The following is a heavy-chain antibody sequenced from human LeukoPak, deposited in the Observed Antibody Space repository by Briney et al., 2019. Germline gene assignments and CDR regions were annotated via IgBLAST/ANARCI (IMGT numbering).Heavy chain of an antibody. CDR2: INHSGST. CDR3: ARESEEELVLFAC. D-gene: IGHD6-13*01. Sequence: SQTLSLTCAVYGGSFSGYYWSWIRQPPAKGLEWIGDINHSGSTNYNPSLKSRVPIPVDQSKNQFSPKLSSLNPADRALYYFARESEEELVLFACWGQGTLVSVSS. CDR1: GGSFSGYY. J-gene: IGHJ4*02. V-gene: IGHV4-34*01.